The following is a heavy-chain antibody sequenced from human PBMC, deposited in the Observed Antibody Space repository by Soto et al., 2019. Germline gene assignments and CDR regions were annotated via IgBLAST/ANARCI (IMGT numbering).Heavy chain of an antibody. J-gene: IGHJ6*02. V-gene: IGHV3-53*01. CDR3: GREPKRGVYYYGMDD. CDR1: GFTFSSYA. CDR2: IYSGGST. Sequence: GGSLRLSCAASGFTFSSYAMSWVRQAPGKGLERVSVIYSGGSTYYADSVKGRFTISRDNSKNTLYLQMNCLRAEDTAVYYCGREPKRGVYYYGMDDWGQGTTVTVS. D-gene: IGHD3-10*01.